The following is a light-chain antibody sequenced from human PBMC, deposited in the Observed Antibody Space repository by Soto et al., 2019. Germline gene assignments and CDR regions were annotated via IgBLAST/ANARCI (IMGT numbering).Light chain of an antibody. CDR1: SSDVGGYND. CDR3: SSYAGSTVV. CDR2: EVS. Sequence: QSVLTQPPSASGSPGQSVTISCTGTSSDVGGYNDVSWYQQHPGNAPKLMIYEVSQRPSGVPDRSSGSKSGNTASLTVPGFQAEDEADYDCSSYAGSTVVFGAGTKLTVL. J-gene: IGLJ2*01. V-gene: IGLV2-8*01.